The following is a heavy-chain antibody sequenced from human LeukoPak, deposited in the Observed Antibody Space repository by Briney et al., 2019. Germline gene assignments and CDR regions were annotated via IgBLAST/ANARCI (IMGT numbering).Heavy chain of an antibody. CDR1: GGSISSGGYY. V-gene: IGHV4-30-2*01. J-gene: IGHJ3*02. D-gene: IGHD3-22*01. CDR3: ARERVVSYDSSGYLGAAAYDAFDI. Sequence: PSETLSLTCTVSGGSISSGGYYWSWIRQPPGKGLEWIGYIYHSGSTYYNPFLKSRVTISVDRSKNQFSLKLSSVTAADTAVYYCARERVVSYDSSGYLGAAAYDAFDIWGQGTMVTVSS. CDR2: IYHSGST.